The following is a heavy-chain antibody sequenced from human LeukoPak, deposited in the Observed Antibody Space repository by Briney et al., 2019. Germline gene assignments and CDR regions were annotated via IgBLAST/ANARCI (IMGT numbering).Heavy chain of an antibody. J-gene: IGHJ5*02. CDR3: ARHQRNAMGGNSGWFDP. Sequence: PSETLSLTCTVSGGSISSSSYYWGWIRQPPGKGLEWIESIYYSGSTYYNPSLKSRVTISVDTSKNQFSLKLSSVTAADTAVYYCARHQRNAMGGNSGWFDPWGQGTLVSVSS. CDR2: IYYSGST. CDR1: GGSISSSSYY. V-gene: IGHV4-39*01. D-gene: IGHD4-23*01.